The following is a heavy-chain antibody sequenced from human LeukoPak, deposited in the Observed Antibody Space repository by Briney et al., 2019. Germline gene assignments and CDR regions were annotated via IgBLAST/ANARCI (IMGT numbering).Heavy chain of an antibody. Sequence: PGGSLRLSCAASGFTFSSYDMSWVRQAPGKGLEWVSAISGSGGSTYYADSVKGRFTISRDNSKNTLYLQMNSLRAEDTAVYYCAKCPPDFWSGYYPGWFDPWGQGTLVTVSS. CDR3: AKCPPDFWSGYYPGWFDP. J-gene: IGHJ5*02. CDR1: GFTFSSYD. CDR2: ISGSGGST. D-gene: IGHD3-3*01. V-gene: IGHV3-23*01.